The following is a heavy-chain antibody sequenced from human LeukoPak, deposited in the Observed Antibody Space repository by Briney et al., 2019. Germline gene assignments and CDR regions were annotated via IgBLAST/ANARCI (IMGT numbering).Heavy chain of an antibody. CDR2: INPNSGGI. CDR3: ARDLSYDYPTDNDY. V-gene: IGHV1-2*02. D-gene: IGHD5-12*01. Sequence: ASVKVSCKASGYTFTGYYMHWVRQAPGQGLEWVGWINPNSGGINYAQKFQGRVTMTRDTSISTAYMELSRLRSDDTAVYYCARDLSYDYPTDNDYWGQGTLVTVSS. J-gene: IGHJ4*02. CDR1: GYTFTGYY.